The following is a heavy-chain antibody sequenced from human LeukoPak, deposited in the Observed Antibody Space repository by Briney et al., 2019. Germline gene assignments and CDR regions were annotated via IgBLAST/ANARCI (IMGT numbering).Heavy chain of an antibody. CDR1: GYTFSSYG. Sequence: GASVKVSCKASGYTFSSYGFSWVRQAPGQGLEWMGWINTNTGNPTYAQGFTGRFVFSLDTSVSTAYLQISSLKAEDTAVYYCAREGVYSSSWSHYWGQGTLVTVSS. D-gene: IGHD6-13*01. CDR3: AREGVYSSSWSHY. J-gene: IGHJ4*02. CDR2: INTNTGNP. V-gene: IGHV7-4-1*02.